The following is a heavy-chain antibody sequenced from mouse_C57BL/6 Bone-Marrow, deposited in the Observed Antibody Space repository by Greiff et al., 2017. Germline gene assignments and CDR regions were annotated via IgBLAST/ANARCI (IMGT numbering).Heavy chain of an antibody. CDR2: IDPENGDT. CDR1: GFNFKDYY. D-gene: IGHD2-4*01. V-gene: IGHV14-4*01. J-gene: IGHJ4*01. CDR3: TRLFYYDDEFYAMDY. Sequence: EVQLQQSGAELVRPGASVKLSCTASGFNFKDYYMHWVKQRPEQGLEWIGWIDPENGDTEYDSKFQGKATITADPSSNTAYLQLSSLTSGDTAVYYCTRLFYYDDEFYAMDYWGQGTSVTVSA.